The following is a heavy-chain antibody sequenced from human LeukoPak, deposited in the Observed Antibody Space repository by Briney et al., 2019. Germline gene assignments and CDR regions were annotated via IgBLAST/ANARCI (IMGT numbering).Heavy chain of an antibody. D-gene: IGHD4/OR15-4a*01. CDR2: LDASGDNI. J-gene: IGHJ4*02. Sequence: GGSLRLSCVTSGFTFSDYSMNRVRQAPGTGPQWISFLDASGDNIDYADSVRGRFTISRDNAKNSLYLHMNSLGDDDTAVYYCARGSHRGAWLIDYWGQGTLVTVSS. CDR3: ARGSHRGAWLIDY. CDR1: GFTFSDYS. V-gene: IGHV3-48*02.